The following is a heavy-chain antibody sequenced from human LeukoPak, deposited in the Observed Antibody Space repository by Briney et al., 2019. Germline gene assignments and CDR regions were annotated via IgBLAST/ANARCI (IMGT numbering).Heavy chain of an antibody. Sequence: GGSLRLSCAASGFTFSSYDMTWVRQAPGKGLEWVSTISESGVSTYYADSVKGRFTISRDNSKNTLYLQMNSLRAEDMAVYYCAKSNTRWGQGTLVTASP. CDR3: AKSNTR. J-gene: IGHJ4*02. V-gene: IGHV3-23*01. CDR1: GFTFSSYD. CDR2: ISESGVST. D-gene: IGHD4-11*01.